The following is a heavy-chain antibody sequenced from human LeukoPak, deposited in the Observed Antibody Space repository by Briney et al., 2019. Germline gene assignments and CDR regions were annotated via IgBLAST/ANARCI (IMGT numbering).Heavy chain of an antibody. J-gene: IGHJ4*02. CDR2: ISGSAVSI. Sequence: QPGGSLRLSCAASGFAFSSYAMSWVRQAPGKGLEWVSSISGSAVSIYYADSVKGRFTISRDSPTNTLYLQMNNLRADDTAVYHCAKAPGYGSDNPVDYWGQGTLVTVSS. CDR3: AKAPGYGSDNPVDY. D-gene: IGHD6-25*01. CDR1: GFAFSSYA. V-gene: IGHV3-23*01.